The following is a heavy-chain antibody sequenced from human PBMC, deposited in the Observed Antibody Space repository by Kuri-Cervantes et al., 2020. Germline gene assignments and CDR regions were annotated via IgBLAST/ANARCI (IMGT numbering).Heavy chain of an antibody. CDR1: GFTFSSYA. D-gene: IGHD5-24*01. CDR3: AKRRRDGYNCLDY. CDR2: ISYDGSNK. V-gene: IGHV3-30-3*01. Sequence: GESLKISCAASGFTFSSYAMHWVRQAPGKGLEWVAVISYDGSNKYYADSVKGRFTISRDNSKNTLYLQMNSLRAEDTAVYYCAKRRRDGYNCLDYWGQGTLVTVSS. J-gene: IGHJ4*02.